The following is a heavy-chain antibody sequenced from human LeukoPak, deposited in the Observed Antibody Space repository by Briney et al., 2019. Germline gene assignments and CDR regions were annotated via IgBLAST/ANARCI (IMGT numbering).Heavy chain of an antibody. J-gene: IGHJ5*02. CDR1: GGTFSSYA. Sequence: SVKVSCKASGGTFSSYAISWVRQAPGQGLEWMGGIIPIFGTANYAQKFQGRVTIAADESTSTAYMELSSLRSEDTAVYYCARSTTYYYDSSGPKRFSWFDPWGQGTLVTVSS. V-gene: IGHV1-69*13. CDR2: IIPIFGTA. CDR3: ARSTTYYYDSSGPKRFSWFDP. D-gene: IGHD3-22*01.